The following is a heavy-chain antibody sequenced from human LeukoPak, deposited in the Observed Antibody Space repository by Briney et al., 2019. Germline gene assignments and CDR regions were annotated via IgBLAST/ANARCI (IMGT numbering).Heavy chain of an antibody. CDR2: INPNSGGT. CDR1: GYTLTGYY. J-gene: IGHJ3*01. V-gene: IGHV1-2*02. D-gene: IGHD2-15*01. Sequence: ASVKVSCKASGYTLTGYYMHWVRQAPGQGLEWMGWINPNSGGTNYAQKFQGRVTMTRDTSISTAYLELSTMTSDDTAVYYCATAQHCSGGTCHAWTDAFHVWGQGTMVTVSS. CDR3: ATAQHCSGGTCHAWTDAFHV.